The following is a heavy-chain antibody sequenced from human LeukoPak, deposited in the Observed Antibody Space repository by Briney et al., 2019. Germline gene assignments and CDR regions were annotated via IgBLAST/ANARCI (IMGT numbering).Heavy chain of an antibody. CDR2: ISSSGSTI. D-gene: IGHD1/OR15-1a*01. V-gene: IGHV3-48*03. CDR1: GFTFSSYE. J-gene: IGHJ4*02. Sequence: GGSLRLSCAASGFTFSSYEMNWVRQAPGKGLEWVSYISSSGSTIYYADSVKGRFTISRDNSKNSLYLQMNSLRAEDTAVYYCALDQWRFDYWGQGTLVTASS. CDR3: ALDQWRFDY.